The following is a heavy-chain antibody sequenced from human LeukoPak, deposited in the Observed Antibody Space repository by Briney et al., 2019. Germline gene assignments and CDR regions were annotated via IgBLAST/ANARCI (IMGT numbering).Heavy chain of an antibody. CDR1: GFPFSSYA. Sequence: LAGGSLRLSCAASGFPFSSYAMSWVRQAPGKGLEWVSGLSGSGGSAYYADSVKGRFTISRDNSKNTLYLQMNSLRAEDTAVYYCASRGYSSRWYRFDYWGQGTLVTVSS. J-gene: IGHJ4*02. D-gene: IGHD6-13*01. CDR2: LSGSGGSA. CDR3: ASRGYSSRWYRFDY. V-gene: IGHV3-23*01.